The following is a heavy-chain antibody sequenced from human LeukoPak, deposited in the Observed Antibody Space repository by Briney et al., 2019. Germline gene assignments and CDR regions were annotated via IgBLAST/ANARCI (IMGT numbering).Heavy chain of an antibody. Sequence: PGRSLRLSCAASGFTFDDYAMHWVRQAPGKGLEWVSGISWNSGSIGYADSVKGRFTISRDNAKNSLYLQMNSLRAEDTALYYCARGSYGGNSDFDYWGQGTLVTVSS. CDR1: GFTFDDYA. J-gene: IGHJ4*02. D-gene: IGHD4-23*01. V-gene: IGHV3-9*01. CDR3: ARGSYGGNSDFDY. CDR2: ISWNSGSI.